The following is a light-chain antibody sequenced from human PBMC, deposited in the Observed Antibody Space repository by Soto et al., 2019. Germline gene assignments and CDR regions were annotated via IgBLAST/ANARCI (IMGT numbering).Light chain of an antibody. J-gene: IGKJ1*01. CDR3: QQYGGSPRT. V-gene: IGKV3-20*01. CDR2: DAS. CDR1: QSVSSSS. Sequence: EIVLTQSPGTLSLSPGERATLSCRASQSVSSSSLAWYQQKRGQAPRLLIHDASSRATGIPDRFSGSGSATDFTLTISRLEPEDFAVYYCQQYGGSPRTFGQGTKVDIK.